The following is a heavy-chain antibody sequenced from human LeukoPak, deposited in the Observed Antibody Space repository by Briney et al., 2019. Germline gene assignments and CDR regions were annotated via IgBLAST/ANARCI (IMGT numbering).Heavy chain of an antibody. CDR1: GFTFDKHA. CDR3: AQNPTNHDYINAGGGGFDP. J-gene: IGHJ5*02. D-gene: IGHD3-16*01. CDR2: ISSDGIYQ. Sequence: QPGRSLRLSCAASGFTFDKHAMHWVRQAPGKGLEWLAAISSDGIYQYYADSVKGRFAISRDNSRLTVSLQMNSLKPADTAVYYCAQNPTNHDYINAGGGGFDPWGQGSLVTVSS. V-gene: IGHV3-30*09.